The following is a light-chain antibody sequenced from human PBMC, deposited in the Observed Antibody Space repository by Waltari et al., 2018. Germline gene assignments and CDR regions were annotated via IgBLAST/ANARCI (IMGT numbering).Light chain of an antibody. CDR2: SNY. CDR1: SSNIGVND. J-gene: IGLJ3*02. Sequence: QSALTQRPSLSGTPGQGVTISCSGASSNIGVNDVNWYQQFPGTAPKLLIYSNYRRPSGVPGGFSGSKSGISASLAISGLQSEDEADYYCATWDDKLNGVLFGGGTKLTVL. CDR3: ATWDDKLNGVL. V-gene: IGLV1-44*01.